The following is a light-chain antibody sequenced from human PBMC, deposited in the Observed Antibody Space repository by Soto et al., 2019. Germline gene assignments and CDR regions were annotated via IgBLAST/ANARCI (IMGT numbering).Light chain of an antibody. CDR1: QRVSSSY. Sequence: EIVLTQSPGTLSLSPVERATFSCRASQRVSSSYLGWYQQKPGQAPRLLIYQTSIRAAGIPARFSGSGSGTEFTLTISSLQSEDFAVYYCQQYNNWPRTFGQGTRLEIK. CDR3: QQYNNWPRT. J-gene: IGKJ5*01. CDR2: QTS. V-gene: IGKV3D-15*01.